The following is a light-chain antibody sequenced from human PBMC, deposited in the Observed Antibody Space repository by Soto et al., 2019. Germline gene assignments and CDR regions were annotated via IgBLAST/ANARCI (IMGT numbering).Light chain of an antibody. CDR2: GAS. J-gene: IGKJ5*01. Sequence: EILLTQSPASLSVSPGESATLSCRASQSLNTDLAWYQQKPGQAPRLLLYGASIRATGTPTRFSGSGSGTEFTLTISSLQSEDFAIYYCQQYKSWPPITFGQGTRLE. V-gene: IGKV3-15*01. CDR3: QQYKSWPPIT. CDR1: QSLNTD.